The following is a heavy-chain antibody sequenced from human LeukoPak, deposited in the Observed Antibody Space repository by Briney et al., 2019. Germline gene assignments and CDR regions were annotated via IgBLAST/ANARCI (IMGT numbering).Heavy chain of an antibody. J-gene: IGHJ5*02. V-gene: IGHV3-7*01. CDR1: GFTFSSYW. Sequence: GGSLRLSGAASGFTFSSYWMSWARQAPGKGLEWVANIKEDGGQKYYVDSVKGRFTISRDNAKKSLYLQMDSLRADDTAVYYCASHYYDSSGYLHPFWAWGQGTLVTVSS. CDR2: IKEDGGQK. D-gene: IGHD3-22*01. CDR3: ASHYYDSSGYLHPFWA.